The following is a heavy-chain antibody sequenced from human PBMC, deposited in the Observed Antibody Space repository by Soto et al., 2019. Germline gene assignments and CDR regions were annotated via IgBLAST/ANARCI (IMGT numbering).Heavy chain of an antibody. CDR2: ISGSGGSS. CDR1: GFSFSAYA. CDR3: AKGYCRTSSCSRGQLDV. J-gene: IGHJ4*02. Sequence: EVQLLESGGGLVQPGGSLRLSCAASGFSFSAYAMTWVRQAPGKGPEWVSGISGSGGSSYNADSVRGRFTISRDNSKNELHLQMDRRRAEDTAIYFCAKGYCRTSSCSRGQLDVWGQGSLVTVSS. V-gene: IGHV3-23*01. D-gene: IGHD2-2*01.